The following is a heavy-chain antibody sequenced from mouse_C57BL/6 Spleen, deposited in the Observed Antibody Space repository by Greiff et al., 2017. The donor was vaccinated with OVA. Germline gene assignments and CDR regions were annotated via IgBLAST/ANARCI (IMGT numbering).Heavy chain of an antibody. J-gene: IGHJ3*01. CDR3: ARRELGRGFAY. CDR1: GYTFTSYW. D-gene: IGHD4-1*01. V-gene: IGHV1-50*01. CDR2: IDPSDSYT. Sequence: QVQLQQPGAELVKPGASVKLSCKASGYTFTSYWMQWVKQRPGQGLEWIGEIDPSDSYTNYNQKFKGKATLTVDTSSSTAYMQRSSLTSEDSAVYYCARRELGRGFAYWGQWTLVTVSA.